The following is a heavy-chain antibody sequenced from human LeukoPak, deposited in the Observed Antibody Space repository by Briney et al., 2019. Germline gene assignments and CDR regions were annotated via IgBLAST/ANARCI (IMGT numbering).Heavy chain of an antibody. D-gene: IGHD6-6*01. J-gene: IGHJ4*02. CDR1: GFPFTFA. V-gene: IGHV3-23*01. CDR3: AKQSTARSLGE. Sequence: GGSLRLSCAASGFPFTFAMSWVRPAPGKGLEWVSTISGSGGDTYYAESVKGRFTISRDNSKDALYLQMDSLRAEDTAVYYCAKQSTARSLGEGGRGTLVTVSS. CDR2: ISGSGGDT.